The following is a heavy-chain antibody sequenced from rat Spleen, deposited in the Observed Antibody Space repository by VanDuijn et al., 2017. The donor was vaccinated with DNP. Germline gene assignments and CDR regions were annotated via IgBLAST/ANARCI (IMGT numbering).Heavy chain of an antibody. D-gene: IGHD1-11*01. CDR3: ARGGTEDLFDY. CDR1: GFTFSNYG. Sequence: EVQLVESGGGLVQPGRSLKLSCLASGFTFSNYGMNWIRQAPGKGLEWVASISSSSSYIYYADTVKGRFTISRENAKNTLYLQMTSLRSEDTALYYCARGGTEDLFDYWGQGVMVTVSS. V-gene: IGHV5-34*01. CDR2: ISSSSSYI. J-gene: IGHJ2*01.